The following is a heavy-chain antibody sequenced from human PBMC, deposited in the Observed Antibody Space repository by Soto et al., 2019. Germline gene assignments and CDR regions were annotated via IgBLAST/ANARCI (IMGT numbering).Heavy chain of an antibody. V-gene: IGHV1-18*01. CDR1: GYTFTSFG. CDR2: SSTYSDHT. CDR3: AREYSSSEVDY. D-gene: IGHD3-22*01. J-gene: IGHJ4*02. Sequence: QVQLVQSGAEVKKPGASVKVSCKASGYTFTSFGISWVRQVPGHGLEWMGWSSTYSDHTNYAQNRQGRVTMTTDSSTNTAHMERRSRTSGDTAVYYGAREYSSSEVDYWGQGTLVTGSS.